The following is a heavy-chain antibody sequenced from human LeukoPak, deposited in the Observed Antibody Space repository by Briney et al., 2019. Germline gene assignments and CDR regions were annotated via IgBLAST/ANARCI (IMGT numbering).Heavy chain of an antibody. D-gene: IGHD5-24*01. V-gene: IGHV4-59*01. CDR2: IYYSGST. Sequence: SETLSLTCTVSGGSISSYYWSWIRQPPGKGLEWIGYIYYSGSTNYNPSLKSRVTISVDTSKNQFSLKLSSVTAADTAVYYCARDKPRWLQLRMDAFDISGQGTMVTVSS. CDR3: ARDKPRWLQLRMDAFDI. CDR1: GGSISSYY. J-gene: IGHJ3*02.